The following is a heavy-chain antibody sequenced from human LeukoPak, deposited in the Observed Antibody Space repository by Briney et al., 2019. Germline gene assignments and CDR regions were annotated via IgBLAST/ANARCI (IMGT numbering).Heavy chain of an antibody. CDR1: GFTVSSNY. CDR3: ARACYYDSTGGGDY. V-gene: IGHV3-66*02. J-gene: IGHJ4*02. D-gene: IGHD3-22*01. CDR2: IYSGGST. Sequence: GGSLRLSCAASGFTVSSNYMGWVRQAPGKGLEWVSVIYSGGSTYYADSVKGRFTISRDNSKNTLYLQMNSLRAEDTAVYYCARACYYDSTGGGDYWGQGTLVTVSS.